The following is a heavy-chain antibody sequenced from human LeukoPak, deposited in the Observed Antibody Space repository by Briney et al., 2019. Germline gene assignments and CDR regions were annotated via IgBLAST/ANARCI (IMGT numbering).Heavy chain of an antibody. CDR3: ARDSRPIFEWQQLGGDY. D-gene: IGHD6-13*01. CDR2: INPNSGGT. Sequence: ASVKVSCKASGYTFTGYYMHWVRQAPGQGLEWMGWINPNSGGTNYAQKFQGRVTMTRDTSISTAYMELSRLRSDDTAVYYCARDSRPIFEWQQLGGDYWGQGTLVTVSS. V-gene: IGHV1-2*02. J-gene: IGHJ4*02. CDR1: GYTFTGYY.